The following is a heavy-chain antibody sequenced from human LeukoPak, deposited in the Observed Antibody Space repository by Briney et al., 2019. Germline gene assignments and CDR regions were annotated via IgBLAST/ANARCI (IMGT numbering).Heavy chain of an antibody. D-gene: IGHD3-10*01. V-gene: IGHV3-30*04. J-gene: IGHJ4*02. Sequence: GGSLRLSCAASGFTFSSYAMHGVRQAPGKGLEWVAVISYDGRIKHYADSVKGRFTISRDSSKNTLYLQMSSVRAEHRAVYQCAREYGCFFDYWGQGTLVTAS. CDR1: GFTFSSYA. CDR2: ISYDGRIK. CDR3: AREYGCFFDY.